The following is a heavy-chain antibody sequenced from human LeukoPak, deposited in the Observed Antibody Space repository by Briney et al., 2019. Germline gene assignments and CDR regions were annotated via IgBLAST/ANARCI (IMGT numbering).Heavy chain of an antibody. Sequence: PSETLSLTCAVYCGSFSGYCWSWIRQPPGKGLEWIGEINHSGSTNYNPSLKSRVTISVDTSKNQFSLKLSSVTAADTAVYYCASRGTMVRDDAFDIWGQGTMVTVSS. V-gene: IGHV4-34*01. CDR1: CGSFSGYC. J-gene: IGHJ3*02. CDR3: ASRGTMVRDDAFDI. CDR2: INHSGST. D-gene: IGHD3-10*01.